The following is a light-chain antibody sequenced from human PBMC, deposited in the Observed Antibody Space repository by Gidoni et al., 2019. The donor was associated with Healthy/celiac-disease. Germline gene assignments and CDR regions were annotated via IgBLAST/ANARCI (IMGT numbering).Light chain of an antibody. J-gene: IGLJ2*01. CDR3: SSYTSSGTLL. V-gene: IGLV2-14*01. CDR1: SSNVGGSHY. Sequence: QYALTQPAAVTGSPVQSITISCTRTSSNVGGSHYVAWYHKHPGQAPILMIYDFRNRPSGFSTRFSVSTSGNTASLSISGLQAEDVSVYYCSSYTSSGTLLFGGGSKLTVL. CDR2: DFR.